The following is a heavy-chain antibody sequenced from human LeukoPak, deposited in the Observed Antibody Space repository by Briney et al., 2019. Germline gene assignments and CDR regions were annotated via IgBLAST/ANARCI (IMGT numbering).Heavy chain of an antibody. CDR3: AGDWEAGDDY. D-gene: IGHD7-27*01. Sequence: GGSLRLSCAASGFTFSSYEMNWVHQAPGKGLEWVSYISSSGSTIYYADSVKGRFTISRDNAKNSLYLQMSSLRAEDTAVYYCAGDWEAGDDYWGQGTLVTVSS. J-gene: IGHJ4*02. CDR1: GFTFSSYE. V-gene: IGHV3-48*03. CDR2: ISSSGSTI.